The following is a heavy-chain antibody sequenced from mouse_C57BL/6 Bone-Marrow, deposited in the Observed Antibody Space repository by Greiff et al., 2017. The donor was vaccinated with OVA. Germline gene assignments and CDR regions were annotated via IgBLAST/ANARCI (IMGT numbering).Heavy chain of an antibody. V-gene: IGHV1-82*01. CDR2: IYPGDGDT. Sequence: VQLQQSGPELVKPGASVKISCKASGYAFSSSWMNWVKQRPGKGLEWIGRIYPGDGDTNYNGKFKGKATLTADKSSSTAYMQLSSLTSEDSAVYFCASPFLRRGFDYWGQGTTLTVSS. CDR3: ASPFLRRGFDY. D-gene: IGHD1-2*01. J-gene: IGHJ2*01. CDR1: GYAFSSSW.